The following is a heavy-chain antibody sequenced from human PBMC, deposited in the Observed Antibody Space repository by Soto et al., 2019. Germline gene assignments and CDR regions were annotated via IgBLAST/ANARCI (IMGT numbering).Heavy chain of an antibody. CDR1: GCIINNYA. CDR3: AKTIVGYGIYYMDV. Sequence: EVQLLESGGGLVQPGGSLRLSCAASGCIINNYAMNWVRQAPRAGLEWVSGIKSDGTTYYADSVKGRCTISRDDSKNTLFLQMNSLRADDTALYYCAKTIVGYGIYYMDVWGKGTTVTVSS. CDR2: IKSDGTT. V-gene: IGHV3-23*01. D-gene: IGHD2-15*01. J-gene: IGHJ6*03.